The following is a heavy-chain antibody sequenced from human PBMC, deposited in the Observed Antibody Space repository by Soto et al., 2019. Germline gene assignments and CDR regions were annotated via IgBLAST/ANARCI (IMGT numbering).Heavy chain of an antibody. CDR2: ISWNSGSI. J-gene: IGHJ3*02. V-gene: IGHV3-9*01. D-gene: IGHD3-10*01. CDR1: GFSFDDYA. Sequence: EVQLVESGGGLVQPGRSLRLSCAASGFSFDDYAMHWVRQAPGKGLEWVLGISWNSGSIGYADSVKGRFTISIDNAKNSLYLQMNSLRDADTAVYYCAKVVRVRGVTGTAFDIWGQGTMVTVAS. CDR3: AKVVRVRGVTGTAFDI.